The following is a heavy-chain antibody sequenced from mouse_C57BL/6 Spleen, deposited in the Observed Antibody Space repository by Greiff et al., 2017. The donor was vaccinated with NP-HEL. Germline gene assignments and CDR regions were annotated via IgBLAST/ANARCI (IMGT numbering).Heavy chain of an antibody. CDR3: ARPIYDGYYVDAMDY. V-gene: IGHV1-55*01. Sequence: QVQLQQPGAELVKPGASVKMSCKASGYTFPLTCPPLCPPIPLQFLYFILYIYPLLLSTNYNEKFKSKATLTVDTSSSTAYMQLSSLTSEDSAVYYCARPIYDGYYVDAMDYWGQGTSVTVSS. CDR1: GYTFPLTC. D-gene: IGHD2-3*01. J-gene: IGHJ4*01. CDR2: IYPLLLST.